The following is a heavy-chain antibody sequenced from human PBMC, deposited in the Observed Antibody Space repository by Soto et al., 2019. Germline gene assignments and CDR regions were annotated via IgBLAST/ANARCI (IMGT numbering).Heavy chain of an antibody. J-gene: IGHJ6*02. V-gene: IGHV3-74*01. CDR3: ARDLLYCSSTSCYKYYYYLLDV. CDR2: INSDGSST. CDR1: GSTFSSYW. Sequence: GGSLRLSCAASGSTFSSYWMHWVRQAPGKGLVWVSRINSDGSSTSYADSVKGRFTISRDNAKNTLYLQMNSLRAEDTAAYYCARDLLYCSSTSCYKYYYYLLDVWGQGTTVTVSS. D-gene: IGHD2-2*02.